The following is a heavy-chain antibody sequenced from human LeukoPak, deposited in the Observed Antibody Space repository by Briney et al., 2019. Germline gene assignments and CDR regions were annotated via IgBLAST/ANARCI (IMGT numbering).Heavy chain of an antibody. CDR3: AKYGDYYDSSGLPTYYFDY. J-gene: IGHJ4*02. Sequence: SETLSPTCTVSGGSISSYYWSWIRQPPGKGLEWIGYIYYSGSTNYNPSLKSRVTISVDTSKNQFSLKLSSVTAADTAVYYCAKYGDYYDSSGLPTYYFDYWGQGTLVTVSS. D-gene: IGHD3-22*01. CDR1: GGSISSYY. V-gene: IGHV4-59*12. CDR2: IYYSGST.